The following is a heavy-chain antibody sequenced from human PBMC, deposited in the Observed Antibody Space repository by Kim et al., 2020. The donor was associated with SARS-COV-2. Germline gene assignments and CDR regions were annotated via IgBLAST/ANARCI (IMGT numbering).Heavy chain of an antibody. CDR1: GFTFRNYG. J-gene: IGHJ4*02. V-gene: IGHV3-33*06. Sequence: GGSLRLSCAASGFTFRNYGMHWVRQAPGKGLEWVAVIWYDGSNKYYADSVTGRFTISRDNSKNTLYLQMTSLRAEDTAVYYCAKETLVHLDYWGQGTLVT. CDR3: AKETLVHLDY. CDR2: IWYDGSNK. D-gene: IGHD2-8*02.